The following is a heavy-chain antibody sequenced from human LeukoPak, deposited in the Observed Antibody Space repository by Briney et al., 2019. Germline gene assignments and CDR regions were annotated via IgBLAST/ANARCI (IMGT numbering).Heavy chain of an antibody. J-gene: IGHJ1*01. D-gene: IGHD5/OR15-5a*01. CDR1: GFTFSSYW. CDR3: ARGGSTYFQH. CDR2: IHSDGSST. V-gene: IGHV3-74*01. Sequence: GGSLRLSCVASGFTFSSYWMHWVRQAPGKGLVWVSRIHSDGSSTNYADSVKGRHTISRDNAKNTLFLQMNSLRAEDTAVCYCARGGSTYFQHWGQGTLVTVSS.